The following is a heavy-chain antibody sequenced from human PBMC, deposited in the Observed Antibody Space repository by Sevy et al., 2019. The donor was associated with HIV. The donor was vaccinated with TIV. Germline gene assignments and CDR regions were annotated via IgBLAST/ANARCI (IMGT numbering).Heavy chain of an antibody. J-gene: IGHJ3*02. D-gene: IGHD4-17*01. CDR2: IKRKSDGETT. CDR3: STSTVTRSAFDI. CDR1: GFTFSNAW. V-gene: IGHV3-15*07. Sequence: GGSLRLSCVASGFTFSNAWMNWVRQAPGKGLEWVGRIKRKSDGETTDYAPPVKSRFTISRDDSETTLYLQMNSLKTDDTAVYYCSTSTVTRSAFDIWGQGTMVTVSS.